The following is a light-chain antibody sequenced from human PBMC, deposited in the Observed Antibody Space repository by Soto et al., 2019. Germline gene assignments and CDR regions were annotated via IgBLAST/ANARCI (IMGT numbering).Light chain of an antibody. CDR3: QQYNNWLGT. Sequence: IVMTQSPATLSVSPGERATLSCRASQSVSSNLAWYQQKPGQAPRLLIYGASTRATGIPARFSGSGSGTDFTLTISSLQSEDFAVYYCQQYNNWLGTFGQGTKVDIK. CDR1: QSVSSN. CDR2: GAS. J-gene: IGKJ1*01. V-gene: IGKV3D-15*01.